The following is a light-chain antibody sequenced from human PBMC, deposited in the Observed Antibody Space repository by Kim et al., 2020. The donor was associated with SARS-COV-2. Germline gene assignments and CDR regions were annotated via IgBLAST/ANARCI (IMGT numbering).Light chain of an antibody. J-gene: IGKJ4*01. CDR3: QQHTNWPPAPS. CDR1: QSVGIS. CDR2: DAA. Sequence: SPGEGATLPCRASQSVGISLAWYRHTRGQPPRLLIYDAAIRATGIPDRFSGSGSGTDFTLTIGSLESEDFAVYYCQQHTNWPPAPSFGGGTKLEI. V-gene: IGKV3-11*01.